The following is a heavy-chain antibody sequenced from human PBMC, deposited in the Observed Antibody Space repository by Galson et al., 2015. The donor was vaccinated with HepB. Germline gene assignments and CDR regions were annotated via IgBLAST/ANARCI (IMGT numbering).Heavy chain of an antibody. CDR3: AKEPTGTTKGGFDP. J-gene: IGHJ5*02. Sequence: FLRLYCEASGFTFSSYAMHWVRQAPGKGLEWVAVISYDGSNKYYADSVKGRFTISRDNSKNTLSLKMTSLRAEDTAVYYCAKEPTGTTKGGFDPWGQGTLVTVSS. CDR1: GFTFSSYA. V-gene: IGHV3-30-3*02. CDR2: ISYDGSNK. D-gene: IGHD1-1*01.